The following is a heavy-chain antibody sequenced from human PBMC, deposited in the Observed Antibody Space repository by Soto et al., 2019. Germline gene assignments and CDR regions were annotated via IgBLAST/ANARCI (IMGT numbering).Heavy chain of an antibody. CDR3: ATPSFCTWVYSSFDP. J-gene: IGHJ5*02. Sequence: EVQLLESGGGVVQPGGSLRLSCAASGFTFGSYAMSWVRQAPGKGLEWVSLVTYSGATTYYAGSVTGRFTISRDNSMDTLYLQMSSLRVEDTAVYYCATPSFCTWVYSSFDPWGRGTLVTVSS. CDR1: GFTFGSYA. D-gene: IGHD2-15*01. V-gene: IGHV3-23*01. CDR2: VTYSGATT.